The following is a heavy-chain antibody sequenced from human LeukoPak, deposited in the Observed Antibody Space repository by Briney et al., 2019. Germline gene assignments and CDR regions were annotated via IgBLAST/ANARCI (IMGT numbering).Heavy chain of an antibody. V-gene: IGHV1-8*01. Sequence: ASVKVSCKASGYTFSSYDINWVRQAAGQGLEWMGWINPNSGNTGYAQRFQGRVTMTRDTSINTAYMELSSLKSEDTAVYYCARGTPYCSSASCYNYWGQGTLLTVSS. D-gene: IGHD2-2*02. CDR3: ARGTPYCSSASCYNY. CDR2: INPNSGNT. J-gene: IGHJ4*02. CDR1: GYTFSSYD.